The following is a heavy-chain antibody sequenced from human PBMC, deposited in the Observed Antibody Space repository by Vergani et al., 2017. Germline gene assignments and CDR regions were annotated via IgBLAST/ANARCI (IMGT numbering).Heavy chain of an antibody. D-gene: IGHD5-12*01. J-gene: IGHJ5*02. Sequence: EVQLVESGGGLVKPGGSLRLSCAASGFTLSSYWMHWVRKAQGKGLVWVSRINSDGSSTRYADSVKGRFTISRDNAKNTLYLQMNSLRAEDTAVYDCAGSGYDLSYWFDPWGQGTLVTVSS. CDR1: GFTLSSYW. V-gene: IGHV3-74*01. CDR2: INSDGSST. CDR3: AGSGYDLSYWFDP.